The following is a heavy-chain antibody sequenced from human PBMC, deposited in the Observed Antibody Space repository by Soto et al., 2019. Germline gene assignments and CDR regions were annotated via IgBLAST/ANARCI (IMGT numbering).Heavy chain of an antibody. D-gene: IGHD3-9*01. CDR3: ARARVSLSYDILTGPPNYYYGMDV. CDR1: GYTFACYY. CDR2: INPNSGGT. Sequence: SVKVSCKASGYTFACYYMHWVRQSPGQELEWMGWINPNSGGTNYAQKFQGWVTMTRDTSISTAYMELSRLRSDDTAVYYCARARVSLSYDILTGPPNYYYGMDVWGQGTTVTVSS. V-gene: IGHV1-2*04. J-gene: IGHJ6*02.